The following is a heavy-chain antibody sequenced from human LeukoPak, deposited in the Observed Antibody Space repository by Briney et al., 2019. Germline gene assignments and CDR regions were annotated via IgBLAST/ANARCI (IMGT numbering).Heavy chain of an antibody. J-gene: IGHJ4*02. CDR2: RKQDGSEK. CDR3: ARVYGDYVRLFDY. V-gene: IGHV3-7*01. CDR1: GFTYSSYW. Sequence: GGPLSLSCGASGFTYSSYWVIWLRQAPGKGREGVANRKQDGSEKFCVDSVKGRFTISRDNAKNSLYLQMNSLRAEDTAVYYCARVYGDYVRLFDYWGQGTLVTVSS. D-gene: IGHD4-17*01.